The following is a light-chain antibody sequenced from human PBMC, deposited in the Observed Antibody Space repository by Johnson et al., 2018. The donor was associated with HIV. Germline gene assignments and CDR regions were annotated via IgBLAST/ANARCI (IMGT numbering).Light chain of an antibody. V-gene: IGLV1-51*02. CDR2: ENN. Sequence: QSVLTQPPSVSAAPGQKVTISCSGSSSNIGNNYVSWYQQLPGTAPKLLIYENNKRPSGIPDRFSSSKSGTSATLGLTGLQTGDEADYYCGTWDSSLSAEVFGTGTKVTVL. CDR1: SSNIGNNY. J-gene: IGLJ1*01. CDR3: GTWDSSLSAEV.